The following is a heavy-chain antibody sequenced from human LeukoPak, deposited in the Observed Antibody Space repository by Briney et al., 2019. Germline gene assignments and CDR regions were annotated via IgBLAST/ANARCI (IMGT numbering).Heavy chain of an antibody. J-gene: IGHJ6*02. CDR2: IYYSGNT. Sequence: SETLSLTCTVSGGSISTYYWSWIRQPPGKGLEWIGYIYYSGNTIYNSSLKSRVTISVDKSKNQFSLKLSSVTAADTAVYYCARSYSNSGYYYYGMDLWGQGTTVTVSS. V-gene: IGHV4-59*01. D-gene: IGHD6-6*01. CDR1: GGSISTYY. CDR3: ARSYSNSGYYYYGMDL.